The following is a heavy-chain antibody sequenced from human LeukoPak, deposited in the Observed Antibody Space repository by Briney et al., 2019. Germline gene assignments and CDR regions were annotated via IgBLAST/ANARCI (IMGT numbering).Heavy chain of an antibody. D-gene: IGHD5-18*01. Sequence: GGSLRLSCAASGFSFSTYAMSWVRQAPGQGLEWVSSLSDSGSSTYYADSVKGRFTISRDNSKNTVYLQMNGLGADDTAVYYCAKSHSLGYRCYFDYWGQGSLVTVSS. V-gene: IGHV3-23*01. CDR3: AKSHSLGYRCYFDY. J-gene: IGHJ4*02. CDR2: LSDSGSST. CDR1: GFSFSTYA.